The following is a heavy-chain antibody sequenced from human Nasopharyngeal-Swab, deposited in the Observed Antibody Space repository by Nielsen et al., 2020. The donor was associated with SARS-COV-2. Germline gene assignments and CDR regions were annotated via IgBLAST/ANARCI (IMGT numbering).Heavy chain of an antibody. CDR1: GFTFSHYW. CDR2: IRQDGAEI. Sequence: GESLKISCAASGFTFSHYWMTWVRQAPGKGLEWVASIRQDGAEIYYVDSVKGRFAISRDNAKNSLYLQMNSLRADDTALYYCARGGIVGASTYWYFDVWGRDTPVTVSS. J-gene: IGHJ2*01. CDR3: ARGGIVGASTYWYFDV. D-gene: IGHD1-26*01. V-gene: IGHV3-7*03.